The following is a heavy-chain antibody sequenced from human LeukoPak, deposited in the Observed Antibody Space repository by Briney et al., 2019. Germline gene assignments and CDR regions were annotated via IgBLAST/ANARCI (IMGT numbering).Heavy chain of an antibody. CDR1: GFTFSSYW. CDR2: IRYDGSNK. Sequence: GGSLRLSCAASGFTFSSYWMHWVRQAPGKGLEWVAFIRYDGSNKYYADSVKGRFTISRDNSKNTLYLQMNSLRAEDTAVYYCATSKYSGSYWGQGTLVTVSS. V-gene: IGHV3-30*02. D-gene: IGHD1-26*01. J-gene: IGHJ4*02. CDR3: ATSKYSGSY.